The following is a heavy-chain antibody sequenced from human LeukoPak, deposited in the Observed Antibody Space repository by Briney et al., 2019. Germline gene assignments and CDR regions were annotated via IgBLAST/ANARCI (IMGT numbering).Heavy chain of an antibody. CDR1: GFTFDDYA. CDR3: ARIPPSYSSSWYN. D-gene: IGHD6-13*01. J-gene: IGHJ4*02. Sequence: PGGSLRLSCVASGFTFDDYAMHWVRQAPGKGLEWVSGISWNSGSIGYADSVKGRFTISRDNAKNSLYLQMNSLRAEDTAVYYCARIPPSYSSSWYNWGQGTLVTVSS. V-gene: IGHV3-9*01. CDR2: ISWNSGSI.